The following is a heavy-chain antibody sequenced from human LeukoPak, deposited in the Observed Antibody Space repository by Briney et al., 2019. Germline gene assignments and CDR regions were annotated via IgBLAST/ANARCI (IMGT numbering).Heavy chain of an antibody. CDR1: GYTFKNYG. CDR2: ISTYNGDT. CDR3: ARDPSNTSGWYIWFDF. V-gene: IGHV1-18*04. D-gene: IGHD6-19*01. J-gene: IGHJ5*01. Sequence: GASVKVSCKASGYTFKNYGISWVRQAPGQGLEGMGWISTYNGDTKHAQKVQGRLTLTAEASKSTAYMELRGLRSDDTAVYYCARDPSNTSGWYIWFDFWGQGTLVTVSS.